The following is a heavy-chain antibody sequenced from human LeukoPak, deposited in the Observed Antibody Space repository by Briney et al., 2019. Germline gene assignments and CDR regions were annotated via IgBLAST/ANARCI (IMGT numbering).Heavy chain of an antibody. Sequence: SETLSLTCAVYGGSFSGYYWSWIRQPPGKGLEWIGEINHSGSTNYNPSLKSRVTISVDTSKNQFSLKLSSVTAADTAVYYCASVPGATTYYFDYWGQGTLVTVSS. D-gene: IGHD1-1*01. CDR1: GGSFSGYY. CDR3: ASVPGATTYYFDY. J-gene: IGHJ4*02. V-gene: IGHV4-34*01. CDR2: INHSGST.